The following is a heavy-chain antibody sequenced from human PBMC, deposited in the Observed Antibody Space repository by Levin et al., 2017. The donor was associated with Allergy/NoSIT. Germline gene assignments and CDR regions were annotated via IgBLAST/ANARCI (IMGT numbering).Heavy chain of an antibody. V-gene: IGHV4-39*07. CDR3: ASDGYNRSWYKY. CDR2: FYYSGTT. J-gene: IGHJ4*02. Sequence: RPSETLSLTCDVSGVSISSSTYYWGWIRQPPGMGLEWIGSFYYSGTTYYNPSLKSRVTISVDMSKNQLSLKLSSVTAADTAMYYCASDGYNRSWYKYWGQGTLVTVSS. D-gene: IGHD6-13*01. CDR1: GVSISSSTYY.